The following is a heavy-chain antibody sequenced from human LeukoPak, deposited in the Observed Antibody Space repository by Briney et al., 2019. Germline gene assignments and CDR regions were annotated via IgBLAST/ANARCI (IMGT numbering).Heavy chain of an antibody. CDR3: ARFSIGSYDYYFDY. Sequence: SETLSLTCTVSGGSISGYYWSWIRQPPGKGLEWIGYIYYSGSTNYNPSLKSRVTISVDTSKDQFSLKLSSVTAADTAVYYCARFSIGSYDYYFDYWGQGTLVTVSS. V-gene: IGHV4-59*08. D-gene: IGHD6-19*01. CDR2: IYYSGST. J-gene: IGHJ4*02. CDR1: GGSISGYY.